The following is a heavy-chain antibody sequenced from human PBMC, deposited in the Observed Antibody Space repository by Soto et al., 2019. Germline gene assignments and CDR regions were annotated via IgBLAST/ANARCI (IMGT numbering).Heavy chain of an antibody. D-gene: IGHD3-10*01. CDR2: INHSGST. CDR1: GGSFSGYY. J-gene: IGHJ6*02. V-gene: IGHV4-34*01. Sequence: ETLSLTCAVYGGSFSGYYWSWIRQPPGKGLEWIGEINHSGSTNYNPSLKSRVTISVDTSKNQFSLKLSSVTAADTAVYYCARYMVRGVNSRRYYYYGMDVWGQVTTFTVS. CDR3: ARYMVRGVNSRRYYYYGMDV.